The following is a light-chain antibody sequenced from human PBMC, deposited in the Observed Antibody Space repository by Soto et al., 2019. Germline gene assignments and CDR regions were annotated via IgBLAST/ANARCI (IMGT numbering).Light chain of an antibody. Sequence: EIVLTQSPGTLSLSPGERATLSCRASQSVRTNYLAWYQQNRGQAPWLLIYGASTRATGIPARFSGSGSGTEFTLTISSLQSEDFAVYYCQQYNNWPLTFGGGTKVDIK. J-gene: IGKJ4*01. CDR2: GAS. CDR3: QQYNNWPLT. V-gene: IGKV3-15*01. CDR1: QSVRTN.